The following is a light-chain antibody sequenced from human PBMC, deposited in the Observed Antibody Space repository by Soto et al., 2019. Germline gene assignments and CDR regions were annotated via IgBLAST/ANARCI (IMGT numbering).Light chain of an antibody. Sequence: IVMTQSSDSLAVSLGERATINCKSSQSVLYSSNNKNYLAWYQQKQGQPXKXXIYWASTRESGVPDRFSGSGSGTDLTITISSLQAEDVEVYYCQQYYSTPWTFGQGTKVDIK. J-gene: IGKJ1*01. V-gene: IGKV4-1*01. CDR3: QQYYSTPWT. CDR2: WAS. CDR1: QSVLYSSNNKNY.